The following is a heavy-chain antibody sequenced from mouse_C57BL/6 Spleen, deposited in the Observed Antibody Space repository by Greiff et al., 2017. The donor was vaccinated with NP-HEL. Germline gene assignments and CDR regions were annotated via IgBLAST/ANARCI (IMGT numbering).Heavy chain of an antibody. CDR2: INPNNGGT. V-gene: IGHV1-26*01. CDR1: GYTFTDYY. Sequence: EVQLQQSGPELVKPGASVKISCKASGYTFTDYYMNWVKQSHGKSLEWIGDINPNNGGTSYNQKFKGKATLTVDKSSSTAYMELRSLTSEDSAVYYCARSAYYSNYVGYFDVWGTGTTVTVSS. CDR3: ARSAYYSNYVGYFDV. J-gene: IGHJ1*03. D-gene: IGHD2-5*01.